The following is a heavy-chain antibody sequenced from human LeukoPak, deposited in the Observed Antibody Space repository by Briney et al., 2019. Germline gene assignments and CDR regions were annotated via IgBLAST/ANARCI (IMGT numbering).Heavy chain of an antibody. CDR2: INANSGGV. V-gene: IGHV1-2*02. CDR3: ARVVVVPAVYFGH. Sequence: ASVKVSCKASGYTFSGYYMHWVRQAPGQGLEWMGWINANSGGVHYAQKFQGRVTMTRDTSTSTAYMELSRLKSDDTAVYYCARVVVVPAVYFGHWGQGALVTVSS. J-gene: IGHJ4*02. D-gene: IGHD2-2*01. CDR1: GYTFSGYY.